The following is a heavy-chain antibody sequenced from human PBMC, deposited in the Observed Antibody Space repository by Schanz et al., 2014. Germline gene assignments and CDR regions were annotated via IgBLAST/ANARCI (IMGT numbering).Heavy chain of an antibody. Sequence: QVQLVQSGAEVKKPGASVKVSCKASGYTFTSDSMHWVRQAPGQGLEWMGMINPSGGSTTYAQKFQGRVTMTRDTSTSTGYMELSSLRSEDTAVYYCARDGVDAAAGGNYWGQGTLVNVSS. CDR3: ARDGVDAAAGGNY. J-gene: IGHJ4*02. CDR1: GYTFTSDS. CDR2: INPSGGST. V-gene: IGHV1-46*03. D-gene: IGHD6-13*01.